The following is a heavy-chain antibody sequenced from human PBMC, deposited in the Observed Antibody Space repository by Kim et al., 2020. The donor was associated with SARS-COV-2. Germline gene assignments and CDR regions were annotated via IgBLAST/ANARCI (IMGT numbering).Heavy chain of an antibody. V-gene: IGHV3-33*08. CDR2: IYYSGSRR. CDR1: GFTFGGHG. D-gene: IGHD3-3*02. Sequence: GGSLRLSCAASGFTFGGHGMRWVRQAPGKGLEWVAGIYYSGSRRYYVDSVKGRFTISRDNSKNSLYLQMNSLRTDDSALYYCANGVSRSIWAHLYWGHGT. CDR3: ANGVSRSIWAHLY. J-gene: IGHJ4*03.